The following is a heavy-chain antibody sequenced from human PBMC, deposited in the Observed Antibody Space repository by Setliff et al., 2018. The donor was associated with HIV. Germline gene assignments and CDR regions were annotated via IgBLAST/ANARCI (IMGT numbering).Heavy chain of an antibody. J-gene: IGHJ3*02. V-gene: IGHV4-59*01. CDR1: GGSINIYY. CDR2: IGYNGDT. Sequence: SETLSLTCTVSGGSINIYYWNWIRQSPGKGLEWIGYIGYNGDTSYNPSLNSRVTLSVDRSKNQFSLKLSSVSAADTAVYFCARWGASGGRPDWHAFDMWGQGTMVTVSS. CDR3: ARWGASGGRPDWHAFDM. D-gene: IGHD2-15*01.